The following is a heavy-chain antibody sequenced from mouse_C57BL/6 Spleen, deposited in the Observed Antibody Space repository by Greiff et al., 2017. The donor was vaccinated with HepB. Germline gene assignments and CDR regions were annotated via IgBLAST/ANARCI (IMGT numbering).Heavy chain of an antibody. CDR3: ARWGGINAMDY. J-gene: IGHJ4*01. CDR1: GYAFSSSW. D-gene: IGHD1-1*02. CDR2: IYPGDGDT. Sequence: QVQLQQSGPELVKPGASVKISCKASGYAFSSSWMNWVKQRPGKGLEWIGRIYPGDGDTNYNGKFKGKATLTADKSSSTAYMQLSSLTSEDSAVYFCARWGGINAMDYWGQGTSVTVSS. V-gene: IGHV1-82*01.